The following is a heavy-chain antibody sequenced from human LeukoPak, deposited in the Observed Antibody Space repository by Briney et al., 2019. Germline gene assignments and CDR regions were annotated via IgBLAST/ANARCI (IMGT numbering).Heavy chain of an antibody. V-gene: IGHV4-59*01. D-gene: IGHD7-27*01. Sequence: SETLSLTCAVYGGSFSDYYWSWIRQSPGKGLEWIGYIYYTGTSYNPSLKSRVTISADTSKNQFSLNLSSVTAADTAVYYCASRKLGNDYWGQGTLVTVSS. CDR2: IYYTGT. CDR3: ASRKLGNDY. J-gene: IGHJ4*02. CDR1: GGSFSDYY.